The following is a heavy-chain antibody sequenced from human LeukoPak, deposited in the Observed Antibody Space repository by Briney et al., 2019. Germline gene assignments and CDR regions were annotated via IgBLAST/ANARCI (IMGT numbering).Heavy chain of an antibody. D-gene: IGHD2-15*01. CDR3: ARAGYCSGGSCLDAFDI. CDR1: GGSFSGYY. Sequence: PSETLSLTCAVYGGSFSGYYWSWIRQPPGKGLEWIGEINHSGSTNYNPSLKSRVTISVDTSKNQFSLKLSSVTAADTAVYYCARAGYCSGGSCLDAFDIWGQGTVVTVST. V-gene: IGHV4-34*01. CDR2: INHSGST. J-gene: IGHJ3*02.